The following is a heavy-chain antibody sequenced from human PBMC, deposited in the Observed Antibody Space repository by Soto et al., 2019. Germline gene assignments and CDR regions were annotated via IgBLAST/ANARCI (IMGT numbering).Heavy chain of an antibody. CDR3: ASGRVVVDFWSGYYGYYYGMDV. CDR2: IYYSGST. CDR1: GGSISSYY. D-gene: IGHD3-3*01. Sequence: PSETLSLTCTVSGGSISSYYWSWIRQPPGKGLEWIGYIYYSGSTNYNPSLKSRVTISVDTSKNQFSLKLSSVTAADTAVYYCASGRVVVDFWSGYYGYYYGMDVWGQGTTVTVSS. V-gene: IGHV4-59*01. J-gene: IGHJ6*02.